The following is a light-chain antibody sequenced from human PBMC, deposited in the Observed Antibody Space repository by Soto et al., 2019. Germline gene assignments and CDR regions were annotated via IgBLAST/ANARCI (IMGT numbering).Light chain of an antibody. Sequence: IGLTHSPGTLSLSLGEIATLSCRASQSVSNNYLAWYQQKPGQAPRLLIYGASNRATGIPDRFSGSGSGTDFTLTISRLEPEDFAVYYCQQYGSSGTFGQGTKVDIK. CDR2: GAS. J-gene: IGKJ1*01. V-gene: IGKV3-20*01. CDR3: QQYGSSGT. CDR1: QSVSNNY.